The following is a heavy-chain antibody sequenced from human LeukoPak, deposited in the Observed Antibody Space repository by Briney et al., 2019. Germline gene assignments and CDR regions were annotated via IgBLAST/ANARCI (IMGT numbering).Heavy chain of an antibody. CDR2: IRYDGSNK. CDR3: AKGPSGDFIYYFDN. CDR1: GFTFSSYG. D-gene: IGHD2-21*02. V-gene: IGHV3-30*02. Sequence: GGSLRPSCAASGFTFSSYGMHWVRQAPGKGLEWVAFIRYDGSNKYYTDSVKGRFTISRDNSKNTLYLQMNSLRADDTAVYYCAKGPSGDFIYYFDNWGQGTLVTVSS. J-gene: IGHJ4*02.